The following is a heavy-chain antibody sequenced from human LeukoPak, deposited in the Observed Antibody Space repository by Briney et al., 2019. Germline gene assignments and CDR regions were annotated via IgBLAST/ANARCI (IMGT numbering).Heavy chain of an antibody. J-gene: IGHJ4*02. CDR1: GFTFSSYG. Sequence: PPGGSLRLSCAASGFTFSSYGMHWVRQAPGKGLEWVAVIWYDGSNKYYADSVKGRFTISRDNSKNTLYLQMNSLRAEDTAVYYCARGMTPYSSGWSHTYWGQGTLVTVSS. CDR2: IWYDGSNK. D-gene: IGHD6-19*01. V-gene: IGHV3-33*01. CDR3: ARGMTPYSSGWSHTY.